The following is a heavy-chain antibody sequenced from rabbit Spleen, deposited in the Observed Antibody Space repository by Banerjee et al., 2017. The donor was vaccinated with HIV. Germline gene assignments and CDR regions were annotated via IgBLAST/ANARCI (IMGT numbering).Heavy chain of an antibody. J-gene: IGHJ4*01. V-gene: IGHV1S40*01. D-gene: IGHD1-1*01. Sequence: QSLEESGGDLVQPGASLTLTCTASGFDFSRNAICWVRQAPGKGLEWIGCIYTGSGGANYYANWAKGRFTISKASSTTVTLQMTSLTAADTATYFCARDSGALISFKLWGPGTLVTVS. CDR2: IYTGSGGAN. CDR3: ARDSGALISFKL. CDR1: GFDFSRNA.